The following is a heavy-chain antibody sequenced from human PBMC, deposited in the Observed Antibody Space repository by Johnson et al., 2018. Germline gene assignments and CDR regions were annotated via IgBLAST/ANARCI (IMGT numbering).Heavy chain of an antibody. Sequence: VQLGEAGGGLVQHGRSLRLSCAASGFNFAGYAMHWVRQLPGTGLEWVSAISWNGGSIAYADSVKGRFTISRDNGKNFLYLQMNSLRVEDTALYFCAKDMHVTVPGLYYGMDVWGQGTTVTVSS. CDR3: AKDMHVTVPGLYYGMDV. CDR1: GFNFAGYA. CDR2: ISWNGGSI. J-gene: IGHJ6*02. D-gene: IGHD2/OR15-2a*01. V-gene: IGHV3-9*01.